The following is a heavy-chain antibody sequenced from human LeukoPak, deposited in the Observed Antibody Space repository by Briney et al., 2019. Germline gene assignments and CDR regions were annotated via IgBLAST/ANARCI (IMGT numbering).Heavy chain of an antibody. J-gene: IGHJ5*02. CDR3: AKLAVLSYYYDSSVWFDP. CDR1: GFTFSSYA. V-gene: IGHV3-23*01. CDR2: ISGSGGST. D-gene: IGHD3-22*01. Sequence: PGGSLRLSCAASGFTFSSYAMSWVRQAPGKGLEWVSAISGSGGSTYYADSVKGRFTISRDNSKNTLYLQMNSLRAQDTARYYCAKLAVLSYYYDSSVWFDPWGQGTLVTVSS.